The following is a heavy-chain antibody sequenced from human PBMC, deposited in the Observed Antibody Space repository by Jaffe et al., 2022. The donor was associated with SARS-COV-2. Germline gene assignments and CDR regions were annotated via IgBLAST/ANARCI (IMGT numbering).Heavy chain of an antibody. Sequence: QVQLQESGPGLVKPSGTLSLTCAVSGGSISSSNWWSWVRQPPGKGLEWIGEIYHSGSTNYNPSLKSRVTISVDKSKNQFSLKLSSVTAADTAVYYCARGARGGVFGVVRRPNWFDPWGQGTLVTVSS. CDR3: ARGARGGVFGVVRRPNWFDP. V-gene: IGHV4-4*02. J-gene: IGHJ5*02. D-gene: IGHD3-3*01. CDR1: GGSISSSNW. CDR2: IYHSGST.